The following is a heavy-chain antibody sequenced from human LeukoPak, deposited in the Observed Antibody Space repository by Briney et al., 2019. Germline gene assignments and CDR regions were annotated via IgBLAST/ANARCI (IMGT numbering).Heavy chain of an antibody. J-gene: IGHJ6*03. CDR3: VRLSRGAMNYHMDV. CDR2: SRNKANRYTT. D-gene: IGHD3-10*01. Sequence: GGSLRLSCAASGFTFSDHYMDWVRQSPGKGLELVGRSRNKANRYTTTHGESVRGRFTISRDDSENSLYLQLNSLKTEDTGVYYCVRLSRGAMNYHMDVWGKGTTVTISS. CDR1: GFTFSDHY. V-gene: IGHV3-72*01.